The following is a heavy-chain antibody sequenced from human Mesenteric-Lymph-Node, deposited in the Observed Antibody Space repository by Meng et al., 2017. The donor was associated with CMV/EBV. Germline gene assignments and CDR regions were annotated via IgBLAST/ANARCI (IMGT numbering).Heavy chain of an antibody. CDR3: ARAVLRFLEWDLSPHPYGMDV. CDR1: GGSVSGGGYY. V-gene: IGHV4-34*01. J-gene: IGHJ6*02. D-gene: IGHD3-3*01. Sequence: SETLSLTCTVSGGSVSGGGYYWSWIRQPPGKGLEWIGEINHSGSTNYNPSLKSRVTISVDTSKNQFSLKLSSVTAADTAVYYCARAVLRFLEWDLSPHPYGMDVWGQGTTVTVSS. CDR2: INHSGST.